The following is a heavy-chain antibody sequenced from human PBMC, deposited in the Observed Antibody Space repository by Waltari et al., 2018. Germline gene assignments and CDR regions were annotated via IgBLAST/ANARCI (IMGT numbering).Heavy chain of an antibody. D-gene: IGHD3-10*01. CDR1: GFTFSSYG. Sequence: QVQLVESGGGVVQPGRSLRLSCAASGFTFSSYGMHWVRQAPGKGLEWVAVIWYDGSNKYYADSVKGRFTISRDNSKNTLYLQMNSLRAEDTAVYYCARDPTYGSGSYDADYWGQGTLVTVSS. V-gene: IGHV3-33*01. J-gene: IGHJ4*02. CDR3: ARDPTYGSGSYDADY. CDR2: IWYDGSNK.